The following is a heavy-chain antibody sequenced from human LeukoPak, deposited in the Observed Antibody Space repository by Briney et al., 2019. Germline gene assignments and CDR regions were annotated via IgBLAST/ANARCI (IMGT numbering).Heavy chain of an antibody. V-gene: IGHV4-61*02. CDR3: ARAAVAIFGAVTTAKIDY. D-gene: IGHD3-3*01. J-gene: IGHJ4*02. CDR2: IYTSGST. Sequence: SQTLSLTCTVSGGSISSGSYYWSWIRQPAGKGLEWIGRIYTSGSTNYNPSLKSRVTISVDTSKNQFSLKLSSVTAADTAVYYCARAAVAIFGAVTTAKIDYWGQGTLVTVSS. CDR1: GGSISSGSYY.